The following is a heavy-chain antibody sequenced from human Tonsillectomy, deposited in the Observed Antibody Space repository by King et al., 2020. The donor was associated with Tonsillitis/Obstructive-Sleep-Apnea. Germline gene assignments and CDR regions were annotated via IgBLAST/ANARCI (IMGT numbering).Heavy chain of an antibody. CDR1: GFTFSTYA. CDR3: ATTSNYGFWSGAIHFDY. D-gene: IGHD3-3*01. CDR2: LSGSGGTT. V-gene: IGHV3-23*04. J-gene: IGHJ4*02. Sequence: VQLVESGGGLVQPGGSLRLSCAASGFTFSTYAMNWVRQAPGKGLEWVSTLSGSGGTTYDADSVKGRFTISRDNSKNTLYLQMNSLRADDTAVYYCATTSNYGFWSGAIHFDYWGQGTLVTVSS.